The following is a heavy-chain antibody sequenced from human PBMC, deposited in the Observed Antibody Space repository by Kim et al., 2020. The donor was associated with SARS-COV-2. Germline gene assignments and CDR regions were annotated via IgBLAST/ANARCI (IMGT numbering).Heavy chain of an antibody. V-gene: IGHV4-34*01. Sequence: SETLSLTCAVYGGSFSGYYWSWIRQPPGKGLEWIGEINHSGSTNYNPSLKSRVTISVDTSKNQFSLKLSSVTAADTAVYYCAINPRKFQQFRYNWNHGSLDYWGQGTLVTVSS. CDR2: INHSGST. J-gene: IGHJ4*02. D-gene: IGHD1-20*01. CDR3: AINPRKFQQFRYNWNHGSLDY. CDR1: GGSFSGYY.